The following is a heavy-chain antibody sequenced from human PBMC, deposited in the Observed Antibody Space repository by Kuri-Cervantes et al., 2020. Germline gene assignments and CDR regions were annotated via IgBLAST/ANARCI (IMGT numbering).Heavy chain of an antibody. J-gene: IGHJ4*02. CDR1: GFTFSSYG. D-gene: IGHD1-26*01. Sequence: GESLKISCAASGFTFSSYGMHWVRQAPGKGLEWVAFIRYDGSNKYYADSVKGRFTTSRDNSKNTLYLQMNSLRAEDTALYYCAKDTNEVGGSYFDYWGQGTLVTVSS. CDR3: AKDTNEVGGSYFDY. CDR2: IRYDGSNK. V-gene: IGHV3-30*02.